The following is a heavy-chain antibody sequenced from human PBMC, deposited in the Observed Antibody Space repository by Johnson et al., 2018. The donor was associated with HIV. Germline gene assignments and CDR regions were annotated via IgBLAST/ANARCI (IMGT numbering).Heavy chain of an antibody. J-gene: IGHJ3*02. CDR1: GFTFSDYY. CDR2: ISSGAGTI. V-gene: IGHV3-11*04. D-gene: IGHD1-20*01. Sequence: QVQLVESGGGLVKPGGSLRLSCAASGFTFSDYYMSWIRQAPGKGLEWVSYISSGAGTIYYADSVRGRFTISRDNAKNSLYLQMNSLRAEYTAVYYCARDNWNDADGAFDIWGQGTMVTVSS. CDR3: ARDNWNDADGAFDI.